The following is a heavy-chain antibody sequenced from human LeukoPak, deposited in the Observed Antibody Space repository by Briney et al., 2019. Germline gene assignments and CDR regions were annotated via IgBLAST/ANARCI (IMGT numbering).Heavy chain of an antibody. D-gene: IGHD5-18*01. Sequence: GGSLRLSCAASGFTFSSHDMHWVRQAPGKGLEWVAIISYDGGKKDYADSVKGRFTISRDNSKNTLYLQMNSLRTEDTAVYYCAKEGVQLWDYFDYWGQGTLATVSS. CDR2: ISYDGGKK. V-gene: IGHV3-30*18. CDR1: GFTFSSHD. CDR3: AKEGVQLWDYFDY. J-gene: IGHJ4*02.